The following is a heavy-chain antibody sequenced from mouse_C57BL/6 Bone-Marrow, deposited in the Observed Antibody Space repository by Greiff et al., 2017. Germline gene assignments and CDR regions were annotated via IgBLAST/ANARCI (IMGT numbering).Heavy chain of an antibody. Sequence: DVKLQESGPGLVKPSQSLSLTCSVTGYSITSGYSWNWIRQFPGNKLEWMGYISYDGSNNYNPSLKNRISITRDTSKNQFFLKLNSVTTEDTATYYCARDGRGPYWYFDVWGTGTTVTVSS. CDR3: ARDGRGPYWYFDV. J-gene: IGHJ1*03. V-gene: IGHV3-6*01. CDR2: ISYDGSN. CDR1: GYSITSGYS. D-gene: IGHD1-1*01.